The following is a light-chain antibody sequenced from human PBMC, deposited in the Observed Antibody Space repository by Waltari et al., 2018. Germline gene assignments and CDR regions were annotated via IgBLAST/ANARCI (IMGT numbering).Light chain of an antibody. J-gene: IGLJ2*01. CDR2: GVT. CDR1: SSDIGDFNY. Sequence: SALTQPASVSGSPGQSITISCTGTSSDIGDFNYISWYQQHPGEGPKLIIYGVTTRPSWVSNRFPGSKSGNTASLTISGLQADDEAEYFCSSYTDTNTLHVVFGGGTKLSVL. CDR3: SSYTDTNTLHVV. V-gene: IGLV2-14*03.